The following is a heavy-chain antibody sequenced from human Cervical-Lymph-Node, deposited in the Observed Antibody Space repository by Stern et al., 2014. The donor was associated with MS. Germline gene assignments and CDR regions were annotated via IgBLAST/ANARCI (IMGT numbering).Heavy chain of an antibody. CDR1: AYTFTGYY. Sequence: VQLVESGAEVKKPGASMNVSCKASAYTFTGYYIHWVRQAPGQGLEWMGRINPNSGGTSYAQKFQGRVTMTSDTSISTAYVELTRLTSDDTAVYYCARGGDFDAFDIWGQGTMVTVSS. V-gene: IGHV1-2*06. CDR2: INPNSGGT. CDR3: ARGGDFDAFDI. D-gene: IGHD2-21*02. J-gene: IGHJ3*02.